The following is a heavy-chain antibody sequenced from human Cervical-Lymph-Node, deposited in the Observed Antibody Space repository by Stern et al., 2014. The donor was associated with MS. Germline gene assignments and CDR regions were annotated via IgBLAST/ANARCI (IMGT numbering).Heavy chain of an antibody. Sequence: VQLEESGGGVVQPGRSLRLSCAASGFTFSSYAMHWVRQAPGKGLEWVAVISYDGSNKYYADSVKGRFTISRDNSKNTLYLQMNSLRAEDTAVYYCARASGAQHAADYWGQGTLVTVSS. J-gene: IGHJ4*02. V-gene: IGHV3-30-3*01. D-gene: IGHD1-1*01. CDR3: ARASGAQHAADY. CDR2: ISYDGSNK. CDR1: GFTFSSYA.